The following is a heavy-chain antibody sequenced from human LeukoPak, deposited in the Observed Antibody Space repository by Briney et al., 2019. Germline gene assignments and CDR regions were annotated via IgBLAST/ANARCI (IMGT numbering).Heavy chain of an antibody. CDR3: ARDRREIWSGYYGGY. V-gene: IGHV1-69*13. CDR1: GGTFSSYA. J-gene: IGHJ4*02. Sequence: GASVKVSCKASGGTFSSYAISWVRQAPGQGLEWMGGIIPIFGTANYAQKFQGRVTITADESTSTAYMELSSLRSEDTAVYYCARDRREIWSGYYGGYWGQGTLVTVSS. CDR2: IIPIFGTA. D-gene: IGHD3-3*01.